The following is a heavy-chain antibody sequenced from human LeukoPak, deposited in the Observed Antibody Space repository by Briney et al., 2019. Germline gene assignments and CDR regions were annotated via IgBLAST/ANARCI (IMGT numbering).Heavy chain of an antibody. V-gene: IGHV3-9*01. D-gene: IGHD2-2*02. CDR2: LSWNSGAI. Sequence: GGSLRLSCAASGFTFDDYAMHWVRQAPGKGLEWVSGLSWNSGAIGYADSVKGRFTISRDNAKNSLYLQMNSLRAEDTALYYCAKGLSKSSSASYYTDWGQGTLVTVSS. CDR1: GFTFDDYA. CDR3: AKGLSKSSSASYYTD. J-gene: IGHJ4*02.